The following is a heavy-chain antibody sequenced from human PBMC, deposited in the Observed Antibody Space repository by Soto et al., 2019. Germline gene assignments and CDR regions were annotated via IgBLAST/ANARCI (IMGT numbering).Heavy chain of an antibody. D-gene: IGHD6-19*01. CDR3: SKGDEAVAGPGFDI. J-gene: IGHJ3*02. CDR1: GFTFSSYA. CDR2: ISGGGGST. V-gene: IGHV3-23*01. Sequence: GGSLSFSCAASGFTFSSYAMNWVRQAPGKGLEWVSVISGGGGSTYYADSVKGRFTIARDNSKNTVFLQMNSLRAEDTAVYYCSKGDEAVAGPGFDIWGQGTMVTVSS.